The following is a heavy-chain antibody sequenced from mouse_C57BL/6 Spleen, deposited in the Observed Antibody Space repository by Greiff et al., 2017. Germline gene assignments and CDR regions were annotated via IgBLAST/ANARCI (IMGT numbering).Heavy chain of an antibody. CDR2: FYPGSGSI. V-gene: IGHV1-62-2*01. Sequence: QVQLKESGAELVKPGASVKLSCKASGYTFTEYTIHWVKQRSGQGLEWIGWFYPGSGSIKYNEKFKDKATLTADKSSSTVYMELSRLTSEDSAVYFCARHEGPYDYDEGHFDYWGQGTTLTVSS. D-gene: IGHD2-4*01. CDR1: GYTFTEYT. CDR3: ARHEGPYDYDEGHFDY. J-gene: IGHJ2*01.